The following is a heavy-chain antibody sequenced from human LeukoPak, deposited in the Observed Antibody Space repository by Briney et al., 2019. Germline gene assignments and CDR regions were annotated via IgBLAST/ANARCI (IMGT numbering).Heavy chain of an antibody. CDR2: ISSSGSTI. CDR3: ASFYCSSTSCYCLDY. Sequence: GGSLRLSCAASGFTFSDYYMSWIRQAPGKGLEWVSYISSSGSTIYYADSVKGRFTISRDNAKNSLYLQMNSLRAEDTAVYYCASFYCSSTSCYCLDYWGQGTLATVSS. D-gene: IGHD2-2*01. J-gene: IGHJ4*02. CDR1: GFTFSDYY. V-gene: IGHV3-11*04.